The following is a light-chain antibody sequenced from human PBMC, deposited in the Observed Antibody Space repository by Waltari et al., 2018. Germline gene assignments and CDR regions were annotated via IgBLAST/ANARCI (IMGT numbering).Light chain of an antibody. CDR1: QTVRTTY. J-gene: IGKJ4*01. V-gene: IGKV3-20*01. CDR3: QQYDISPLT. CDR2: GAS. Sequence: EIVLTQSPGTLTLSPGERAPLPCRASQTVRTTYLAWYQQKPGQAPTLLIYGASSRATGIPARFSGSGSGTDFSLTISSLEPEDFAVYYCQQYDISPLTFGGGTRVEIK.